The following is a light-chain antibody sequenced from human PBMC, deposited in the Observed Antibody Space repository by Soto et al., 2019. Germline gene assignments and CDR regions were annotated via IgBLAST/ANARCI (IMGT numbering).Light chain of an antibody. CDR3: QQRSNWPPSIT. J-gene: IGKJ5*01. V-gene: IGKV3-11*01. CDR1: QSFSSY. Sequence: EIVLTQSPATLSLSPGERATLSCRASQSFSSYLAWYQQKPGQAPRLLIYGASNRATGIPDRFSGSGSGTDFTLTISSLEPEDFAVYYCQQRSNWPPSITFGQGTRLEIK. CDR2: GAS.